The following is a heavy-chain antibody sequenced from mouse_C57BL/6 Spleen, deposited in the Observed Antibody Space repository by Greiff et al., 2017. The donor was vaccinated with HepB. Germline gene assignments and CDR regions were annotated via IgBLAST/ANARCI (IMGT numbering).Heavy chain of an antibody. D-gene: IGHD2-5*01. Sequence: QVQLQQPGAELVRPGSSVKLSCKASGYTFTSYWMHWVKQRPIQGLEWIGNIDPSDSETHYNQKFKDKATLTVDKSSSTAYMQLSSLTSEDSAVYYCARGSYYSNYYFDYWGQGTTLTVSS. CDR2: IDPSDSET. J-gene: IGHJ2*01. CDR3: ARGSYYSNYYFDY. CDR1: GYTFTSYW. V-gene: IGHV1-52*01.